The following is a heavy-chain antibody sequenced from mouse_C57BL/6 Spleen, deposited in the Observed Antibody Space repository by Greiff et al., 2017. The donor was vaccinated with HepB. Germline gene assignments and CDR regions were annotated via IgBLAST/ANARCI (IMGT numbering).Heavy chain of an antibody. CDR3: TRDRRYFDV. J-gene: IGHJ1*03. CDR2: ISSGGDYI. CDR1: GFTFSSYA. V-gene: IGHV5-9-1*02. Sequence: EVKVEESGEGLVKPGGSLKLSCAASGFTFSSYAMSWVRQTPEKRLEWVAYISSGGDYIYYADTVKGRFTISRDNARNTLYLQMSSLKSEDTAMYYCTRDRRYFDVWGTGTTVTVSS.